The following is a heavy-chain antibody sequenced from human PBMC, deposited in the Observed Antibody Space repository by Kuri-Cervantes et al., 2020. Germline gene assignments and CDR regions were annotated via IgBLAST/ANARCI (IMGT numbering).Heavy chain of an antibody. CDR3: AKDRSRIVVGWFDP. D-gene: IGHD2-2*01. J-gene: IGHJ5*02. Sequence: GGSLRPSCAASGFTFSSYAMSWVRQAPGKGLEWVSAISGSGGSTYYADSVKGRFTISRDNSKNTLYMQMNSLRAEDTAVYYCAKDRSRIVVGWFDPWGQGTLVTVSS. CDR1: GFTFSSYA. CDR2: ISGSGGST. V-gene: IGHV3-23*01.